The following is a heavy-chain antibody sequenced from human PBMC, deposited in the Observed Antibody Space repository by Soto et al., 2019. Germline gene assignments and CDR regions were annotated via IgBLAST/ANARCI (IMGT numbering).Heavy chain of an antibody. D-gene: IGHD1-26*01. V-gene: IGHV4-59*02. CDR2: VYYSGST. J-gene: IGHJ4*02. CDR1: GCSVSNSY. Sequence: QVQLQESGPGLVKPSETLSLTCTVSGCSVSNSYWGWIRQPPGKGLEWVAYVYYSGSTNYNPSLGSRVTISVGKSKNQFSLKMTSVTGADTAVYYCARGRSHEWELLVQYFDYWGQGTLVTVSS. CDR3: ARGRSHEWELLVQYFDY.